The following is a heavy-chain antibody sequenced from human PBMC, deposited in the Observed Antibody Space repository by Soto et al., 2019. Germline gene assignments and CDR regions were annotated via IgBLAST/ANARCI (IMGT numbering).Heavy chain of an antibody. D-gene: IGHD5-12*01. Sequence: QVQLEQSGAEVKRPGSSVKVSCKASGGTFTTSAISWVRQAPGQGLEWMAGIMPIFRTPDYAQKFQGRVTLTTDXXTSTAYMELSGLRSDDTAVYYCARDKDRLQLGGNYYYILDVWGQGTTVTVSS. V-gene: IGHV1-69*05. CDR1: GGTFTTSA. J-gene: IGHJ6*02. CDR3: ARDKDRLQLGGNYYYILDV. CDR2: IMPIFRTP.